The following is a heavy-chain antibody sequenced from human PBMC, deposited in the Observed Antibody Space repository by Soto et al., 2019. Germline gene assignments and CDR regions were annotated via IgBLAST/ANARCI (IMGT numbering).Heavy chain of an antibody. J-gene: IGHJ6*02. Sequence: EVQWVESGGGLVQPGGSLRLSCAVSGFTFSSYRINWVRQAPGKGLEGVSCISSGSGTTYYADSVKGRFSISRDNANNSLYLQRNSLRVEDTAVYYCAKIGTYLRMDVWGQGTTVTVSS. D-gene: IGHD3-10*01. CDR3: AKIGTYLRMDV. CDR1: GFTFSSYR. V-gene: IGHV3-48*01. CDR2: ISSGSGTT.